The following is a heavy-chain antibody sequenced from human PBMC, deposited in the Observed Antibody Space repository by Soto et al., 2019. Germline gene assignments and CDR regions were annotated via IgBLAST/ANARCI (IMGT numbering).Heavy chain of an antibody. CDR2: VNSDESIT. J-gene: IGHJ3*02. CDR3: YVWGSYLGNAFDI. CDR1: GFTFSTYW. V-gene: IGHV3-74*01. Sequence: PGGSLRLSCAASGFTFSTYWMHWVRQAPGKGLVWVSRVNSDESITIYAGSVRGRFTISRDNAKNTLYLQMNSLRAEDTAVYYDYVWGSYLGNAFDIWGQGTMVTVSS. D-gene: IGHD3-16*02.